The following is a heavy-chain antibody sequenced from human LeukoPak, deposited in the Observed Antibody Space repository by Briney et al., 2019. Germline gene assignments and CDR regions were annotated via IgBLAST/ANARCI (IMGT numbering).Heavy chain of an antibody. D-gene: IGHD6-19*01. CDR1: GGCFSGYY. J-gene: IGHJ4*02. V-gene: IGHV4-34*01. CDR3: ARLRQWLVPNYFDY. CDR2: INHSGST. Sequence: SETLSLTCAVYGGCFSGYYWSWIRQPPGKGLEWIGEINHSGSTNYNPSLKSRVTISVDTSKNQFSLKLSSVTAADTAVYYCARLRQWLVPNYFDYWGQGTLVTVSS.